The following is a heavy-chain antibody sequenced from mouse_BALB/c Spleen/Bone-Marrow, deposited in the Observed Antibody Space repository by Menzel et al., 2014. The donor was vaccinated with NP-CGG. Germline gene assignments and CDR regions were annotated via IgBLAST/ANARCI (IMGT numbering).Heavy chain of an antibody. CDR1: GFSLTSYG. D-gene: IGHD4-1*01. J-gene: IGHJ4*01. CDR3: ARTGTYYAMDY. V-gene: IGHV2-6*02. CDR2: IWSDGST. Sequence: QVQLKESGPGLVAPSQSLSITCTVSGFSLTSYGVHWVRQPPGKGLEWLVVIWSDGSTTYNSSLKSRLNIRKDNSKSQVFLKVNSLQTDDTAMYYCARTGTYYAMDYWGQGTSVTVSS.